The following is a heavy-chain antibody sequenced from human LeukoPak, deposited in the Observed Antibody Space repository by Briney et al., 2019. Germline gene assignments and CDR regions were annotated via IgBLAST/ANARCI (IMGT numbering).Heavy chain of an antibody. D-gene: IGHD6-19*01. CDR3: ARGVQMGIAVT. CDR2: INHSGST. J-gene: IGHJ5*02. Sequence: SETLSLTCAVYGGSFSGYHWSWIRQPPGKGLEWIGEINHSGSTNYNPSLKSRVTISVDTSKNQFSLKLSSVTAADTAVYYCARGVQMGIAVTWGQGTLVTVSS. CDR1: GGSFSGYH. V-gene: IGHV4-34*01.